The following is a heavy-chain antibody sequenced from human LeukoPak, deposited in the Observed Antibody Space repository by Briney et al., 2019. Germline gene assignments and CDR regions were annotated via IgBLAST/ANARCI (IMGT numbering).Heavy chain of an antibody. CDR2: ISSSSSYI. J-gene: IGHJ4*02. CDR3: ARVPLSGYGDYVGY. CDR1: GFTFSSYS. D-gene: IGHD4-17*01. V-gene: IGHV3-21*01. Sequence: GGSLRLSCAASGFTFSSYSMNWVRQAPGKGLEWVSSISSSSSYIYYADSVKGRFTISRDNAKNSLYLQMNSLRAEDTAVYYCARVPLSGYGDYVGYWGQGTLVTVSS.